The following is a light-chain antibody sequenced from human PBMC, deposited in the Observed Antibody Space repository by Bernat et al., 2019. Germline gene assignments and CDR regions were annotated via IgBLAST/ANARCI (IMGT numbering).Light chain of an antibody. J-gene: IGLJ1*01. Sequence: QSVLTQPPSVSEAPRQRVTLSCSGSSPNIGNNAVTWYQQLPGKAPKLLLYYDDLLPSGVSDRFSGSKSGTSASLAISGLQSEDEADYYCAAWDDSLNGYVFGTGTKVTVL. CDR2: YDD. CDR3: AAWDDSLNGYV. CDR1: SPNIGNNA. V-gene: IGLV1-36*01.